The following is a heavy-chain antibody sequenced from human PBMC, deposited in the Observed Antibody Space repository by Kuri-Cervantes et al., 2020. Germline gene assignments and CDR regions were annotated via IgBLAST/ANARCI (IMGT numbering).Heavy chain of an antibody. V-gene: IGHV1-46*01. CDR3: ARHAGNGYVSLDY. Sequence: QVKLEQSGAEFVRPGTSVKMSCRASGYTFSNYCIGWTKQTPGHGLEWIGAIFPGGTYINYNEKFKGKATLTTDKSSSTVYMQFSSLTSDDTAIYYCARHAGNGYVSLDYWGQGTTLTVSS. CDR2: IFPGGTYI. D-gene: IGHD4-23*01. CDR1: GYTFSNYC. J-gene: IGHJ6*02.